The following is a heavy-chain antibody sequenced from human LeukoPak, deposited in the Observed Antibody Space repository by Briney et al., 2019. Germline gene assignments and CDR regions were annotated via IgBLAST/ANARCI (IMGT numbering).Heavy chain of an antibody. V-gene: IGHV3-30-3*01. J-gene: IGHJ4*02. Sequence: GGSLRLSWAASGFTFSSYAMHWVRQAPGKGLEWVAVISYDGSNKYYADSVKGRFTISRDNSKNTLYLQMNSLRAEDTAVYYCARGGGGVWFGEYKIDYWGQGTLVTVSS. CDR3: ARGGGGVWFGEYKIDY. D-gene: IGHD3-10*01. CDR2: ISYDGSNK. CDR1: GFTFSSYA.